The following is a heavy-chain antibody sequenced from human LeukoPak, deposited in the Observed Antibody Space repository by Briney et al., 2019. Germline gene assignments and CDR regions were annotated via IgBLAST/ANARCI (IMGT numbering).Heavy chain of an antibody. V-gene: IGHV3-23*01. CDR3: AKSSSYDSSGYYREYYFDY. D-gene: IGHD3-22*01. CDR2: ISGSGGST. Sequence: GGSLRLSCAASGFTFSSYAMSWVRQAPGKGLEWVSAISGSGGSTYYADSVKGRFTISRDNSKNTLYLQMNSLRAEDTAVYYCAKSSSYDSSGYYREYYFDYWGQGTLVTVSS. CDR1: GFTFSSYA. J-gene: IGHJ4*02.